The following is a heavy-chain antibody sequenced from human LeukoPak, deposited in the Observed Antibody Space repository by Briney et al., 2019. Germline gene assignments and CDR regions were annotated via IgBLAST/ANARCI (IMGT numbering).Heavy chain of an antibody. J-gene: IGHJ4*02. Sequence: PSETLSLTCTVSGGCISSSSYYWDWIRQPPGKGLEWIGSMYYSGSTYYNPSLKSRVTISVDTSKNQFSLKLSSVTAADTAVYYCARTYPNWGADYWGQGTLVTVSS. V-gene: IGHV4-39*01. CDR1: GGCISSSSYY. D-gene: IGHD7-27*01. CDR2: MYYSGST. CDR3: ARTYPNWGADY.